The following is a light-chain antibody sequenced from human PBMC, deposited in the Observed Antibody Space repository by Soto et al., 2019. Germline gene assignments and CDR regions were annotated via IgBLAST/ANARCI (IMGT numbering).Light chain of an antibody. Sequence: QSVLTQPPSASGAPGQRVTISCSGSSSNIGSNTVNWYQQLPGTAPKLLIYSNNQRPSGVPDRFSSSKSVTSASLAISGLQSEDEADYYCEAWDDSLNGRVFGTGTKLTVL. CDR2: SNN. CDR3: EAWDDSLNGRV. V-gene: IGLV1-44*01. CDR1: SSNIGSNT. J-gene: IGLJ1*01.